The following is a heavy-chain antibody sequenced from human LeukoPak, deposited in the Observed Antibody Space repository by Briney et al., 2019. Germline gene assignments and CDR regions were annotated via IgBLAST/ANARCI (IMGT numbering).Heavy chain of an antibody. CDR1: GGSFSGYY. V-gene: IGHV4-4*07. CDR3: ARHRPHYVWGSYRSWFDP. D-gene: IGHD3-16*02. CDR2: IYTSGST. J-gene: IGHJ5*02. Sequence: SGTLSLTCAVCGGSFSGYYWSWIRQPAGKGLEWIGRIYTSGSTNYNPSLKSRVTMSVDTSKNQFSLKLSSVTAADTAVYYCARHRPHYVWGSYRSWFDPWGQGTLVTVSS.